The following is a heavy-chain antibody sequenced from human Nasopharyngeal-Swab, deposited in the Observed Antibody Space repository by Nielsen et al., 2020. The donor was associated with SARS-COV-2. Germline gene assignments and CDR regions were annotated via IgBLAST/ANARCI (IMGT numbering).Heavy chain of an antibody. J-gene: IGHJ6*02. CDR3: AKSVAAAGPDYYYGLDV. V-gene: IGHV3-23*01. CDR1: GFTFSSYA. D-gene: IGHD6-13*01. CDR2: ISGSGSST. Sequence: GESLKISCAASGFTFSSYAMSWVRQAPGKGLEWVSAISGSGSSTYYADSVKGRFTISRDNSKNTLYLQMNSLRAEDTAVYYCAKSVAAAGPDYYYGLDVWGQGTTVTVSS.